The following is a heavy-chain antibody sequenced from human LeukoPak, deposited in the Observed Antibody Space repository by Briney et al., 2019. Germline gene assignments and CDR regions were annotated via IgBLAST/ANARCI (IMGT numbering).Heavy chain of an antibody. CDR1: GGSISSYY. J-gene: IGHJ4*02. CDR2: IYYSGST. Sequence: PSETLSLTCTVSGGSISSYYWSWIRQPPGKGLEWIGYIYYSGSTNYNPSLKSRVTISVDTSKNQFSLKLSSVTAADTAVHYCSGGQPYTFLGVFIAVFDYGGQEPRVTVSS. D-gene: IGHD3-16*01. CDR3: SGGQPYTFLGVFIAVFDY. V-gene: IGHV4-59*01.